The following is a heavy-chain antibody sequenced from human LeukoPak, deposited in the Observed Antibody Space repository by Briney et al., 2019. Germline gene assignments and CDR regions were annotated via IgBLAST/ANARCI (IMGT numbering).Heavy chain of an antibody. CDR1: GYTFTGYY. V-gene: IGHV1-2*02. D-gene: IGHD1-26*01. CDR3: ARGSIVGATFDYFDY. Sequence: GASVKVSCKASGYTFTGYYMHWVRQAPGQGLEWMGWINPNSGGTNYAQKFQGRVTMTRDTSISTAYMDLSRLRSDDTAVYYCARGSIVGATFDYFDYWGQGTLVTVSP. CDR2: INPNSGGT. J-gene: IGHJ4*02.